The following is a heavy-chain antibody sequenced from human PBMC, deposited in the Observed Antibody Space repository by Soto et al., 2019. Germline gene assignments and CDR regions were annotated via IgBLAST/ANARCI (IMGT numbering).Heavy chain of an antibody. D-gene: IGHD4-17*01. CDR2: IWYDGSNM. J-gene: IGHJ4*02. Sequence: SLILSCAASGFNFINTCMHWVLQAPGKGLEWVAVIWYDGSNMFYADSVKCRFTISRDNSKNTLFLQMNSLRGEDTAVYYCGRGIDYGNYAIDYWGQGTLVTVSS. CDR1: GFNFINTC. CDR3: GRGIDYGNYAIDY. V-gene: IGHV3-33*01.